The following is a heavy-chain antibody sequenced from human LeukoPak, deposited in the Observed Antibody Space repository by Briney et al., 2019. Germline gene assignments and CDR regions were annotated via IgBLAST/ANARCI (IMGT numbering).Heavy chain of an antibody. J-gene: IGHJ4*02. Sequence: GASVKVSYKASGYTFTGYLMHWVRQAPGQGLEWVGWINPKSGGTNYAQKFQGRVTVTRDMSINTAYVELSRLTSDDTAVYYCVRSRLSLVGATTFDYWGQGSLVTVSS. CDR2: INPKSGGT. CDR3: VRSRLSLVGATTFDY. CDR1: GYTFTGYL. D-gene: IGHD1-26*01. V-gene: IGHV1-2*02.